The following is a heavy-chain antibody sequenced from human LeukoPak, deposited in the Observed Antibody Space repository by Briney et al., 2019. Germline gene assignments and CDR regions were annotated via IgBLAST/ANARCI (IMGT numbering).Heavy chain of an antibody. CDR3: ATLRGDWGEALHI. V-gene: IGHV3-53*04. CDR2: IYSAGST. D-gene: IGHD2-21*02. J-gene: IGHJ3*02. Sequence: PGGSLRLSCAASGFTVSSNYMSWVRQAPGKGLEWVSIIYSAGSTYYADSVKGRFTISRHNSKNTLYLQMNSLRVEDTAVYYCATLRGDWGEALHIWGQGTMVTVSS. CDR1: GFTVSSNY.